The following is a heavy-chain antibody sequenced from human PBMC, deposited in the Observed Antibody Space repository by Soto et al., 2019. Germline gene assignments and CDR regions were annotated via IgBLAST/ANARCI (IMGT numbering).Heavy chain of an antibody. D-gene: IGHD2-2*01. CDR3: ARRGGGCSSTSCYLYGMDV. CDR1: GYSFTIYW. Sequence: GESLKISCKGSGYSFTIYWIGWVRQMPGKGLEWMGIIYPGDSDTRYSPSFQGQVTISADKSISTAYLQWSSLKASDTAMYYCARRGGGCSSTSCYLYGMDVWGQGTTVTVSS. V-gene: IGHV5-51*01. CDR2: IYPGDSDT. J-gene: IGHJ6*02.